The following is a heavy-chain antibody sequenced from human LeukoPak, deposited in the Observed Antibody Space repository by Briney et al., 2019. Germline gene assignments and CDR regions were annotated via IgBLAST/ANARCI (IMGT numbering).Heavy chain of an antibody. V-gene: IGHV4-34*01. J-gene: IGHJ6*02. CDR1: GGSFSGYY. CDR3: ARGKVGYYYYYGMDV. D-gene: IGHD2-15*01. CDR2: INHSGST. Sequence: SETLSLTCAVYGGSFSGYYWSWIRQPPGKGLEWIGEINHSGSTNYNPSLKSRVTISVDTSKNQFSLKLSSVTAADTAVYYCARGKVGYYYYYGMDVWGQGTTVTVSS.